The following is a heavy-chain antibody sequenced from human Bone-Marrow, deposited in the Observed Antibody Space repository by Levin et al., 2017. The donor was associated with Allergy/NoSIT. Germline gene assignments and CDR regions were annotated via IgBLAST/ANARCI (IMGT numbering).Heavy chain of an antibody. Sequence: GGSLRLSCSASGFTFSYSDMSWVRQAPGKGLEYVSSISLNGGITYYADSVQGRFSISRDNAKNTLYLQMRSLRLEDTAVYFCVKPREYCTSSTGRLYYFGSWGQGTLVIVSS. J-gene: IGHJ5*01. CDR2: ISLNGGIT. CDR3: VKPREYCTSSTGRLYYFGS. CDR1: GFTFSYSD. D-gene: IGHD2/OR15-2a*01. V-gene: IGHV3-64D*06.